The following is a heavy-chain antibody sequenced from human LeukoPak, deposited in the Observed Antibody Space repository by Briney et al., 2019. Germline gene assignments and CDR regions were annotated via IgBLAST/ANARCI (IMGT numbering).Heavy chain of an antibody. D-gene: IGHD1-26*01. CDR1: GGSMSSYY. Sequence: SETLSLTCTVSGGSMSSYYWSWIRQSPGKGLEWIGYIYYSGSTNYNPSLKSRVTISVDTSKNQFSLKLSSVTAVDTAVYYCARGPVGGATYYDGDAFDIWGQGTMVTVSS. CDR2: IYYSGST. V-gene: IGHV4-59*01. J-gene: IGHJ3*02. CDR3: ARGPVGGATYYDGDAFDI.